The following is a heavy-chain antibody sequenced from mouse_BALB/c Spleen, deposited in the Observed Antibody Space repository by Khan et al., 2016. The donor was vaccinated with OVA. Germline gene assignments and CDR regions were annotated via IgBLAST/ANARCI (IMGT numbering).Heavy chain of an antibody. CDR3: AKGGTYFGGYFDV. CDR2: IWGDGST. D-gene: IGHD2-10*01. CDR1: GFSFTNHG. Sequence: QVQLKESGPGVVAPSQSLSFTCTVSGFSFTNHGVSWVRQPPGKGLEWLGIIWGDGSTNYHSALISRLSISKDDSRSQVFLKLNSLQTDDTATYYCAKGGTYFGGYFDVWGAGTTVTVSS. V-gene: IGHV2-3*01. J-gene: IGHJ1*01.